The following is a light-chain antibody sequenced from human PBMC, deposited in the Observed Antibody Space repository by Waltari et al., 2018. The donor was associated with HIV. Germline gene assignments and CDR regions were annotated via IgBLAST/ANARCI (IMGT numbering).Light chain of an antibody. V-gene: IGLV2-8*01. CDR1: RNDVGGYDY. CDR3: PSYAGSTFTR. J-gene: IGLJ2*01. Sequence: QSALTQPPSASGSPGQSVTISCTGTRNDVGGYDYVSWYQQFPGKAPKLIMYQVTKRPSGVPDVCVGSNSGSTASLTVLGLRAEDEADYSCPSYAGSTFTRFGGGTKLTVL. CDR2: QVT.